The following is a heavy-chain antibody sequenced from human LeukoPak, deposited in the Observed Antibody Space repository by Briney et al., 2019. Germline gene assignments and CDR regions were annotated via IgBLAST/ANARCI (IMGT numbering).Heavy chain of an antibody. CDR1: GGTFSSYA. J-gene: IGHJ4*02. V-gene: IGHV1-69*13. CDR2: IIPIFGTA. Sequence: ASVKVSCKASGGTFSSYAISWVRQAPGQGLEWMGGIIPIFGTANYAQKFQGRVTITADESTSTAYMELSSLRSEDTAVYYCAREGSGYYYDSSGSVFLDYWGQGTLVTVSS. CDR3: AREGSGYYYDSSGSVFLDY. D-gene: IGHD3-22*01.